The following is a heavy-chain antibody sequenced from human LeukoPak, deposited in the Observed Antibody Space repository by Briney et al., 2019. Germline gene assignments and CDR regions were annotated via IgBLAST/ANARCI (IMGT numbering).Heavy chain of an antibody. D-gene: IGHD3-22*01. CDR3: ARATYYYDSSGPDDAFDI. CDR2: IYYSGST. CDR1: GGSISTYY. V-gene: IGHV4-59*01. Sequence: KPSETLSLTCTVSGGSISTYYWSWIRQPPGKGLEWIGYIYYSGSTNYNPSLKSRVTISVDTSKNQFSLKLSSVTAADTAVYYCARATYYYDSSGPDDAFDIWGQGTMVTVSS. J-gene: IGHJ3*02.